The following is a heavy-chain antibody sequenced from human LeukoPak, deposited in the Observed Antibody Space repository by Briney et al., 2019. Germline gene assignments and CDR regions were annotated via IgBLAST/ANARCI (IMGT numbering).Heavy chain of an antibody. CDR1: GYTFTSYD. D-gene: IGHD3-22*01. CDR2: MNPNSGNT. Sequence: GASVKVSCKASGYTFTSYDINWVRQATGQGLEWMGWMNPNSGNTGYAQKFQGRVTMTRNTSISTAYMELSSLRSEDTAVYYCASAPYYYDSSGYLYYYYGMDVWGQGTTVTVSS. J-gene: IGHJ6*02. CDR3: ASAPYYYDSSGYLYYYYGMDV. V-gene: IGHV1-8*01.